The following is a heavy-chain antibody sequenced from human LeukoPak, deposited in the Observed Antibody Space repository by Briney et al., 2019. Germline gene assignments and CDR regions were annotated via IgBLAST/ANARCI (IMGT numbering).Heavy chain of an antibody. Sequence: PGGSLRLSCAASGFTFSSYGMHWVRQAPGKGLEWVAFIRYDGSNKYYADSVKGRFTISRDNSKNTLYLQMNSLRAEDTAVYYCANSPMKKDSSGYFYYFDYWGQGTLVTVSS. CDR3: ANSPMKKDSSGYFYYFDY. D-gene: IGHD3-22*01. V-gene: IGHV3-30*02. CDR1: GFTFSSYG. CDR2: IRYDGSNK. J-gene: IGHJ4*02.